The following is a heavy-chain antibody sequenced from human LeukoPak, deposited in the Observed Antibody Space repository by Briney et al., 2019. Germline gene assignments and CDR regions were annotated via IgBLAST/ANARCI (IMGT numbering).Heavy chain of an antibody. CDR1: GLTVSSKY. CDR2: IYNNGNT. Sequence: GGSLRLSCEASGLTVSSKYMSWVRQAPGKGLEWVSVIYNNGNTHYADSVKGRFIISRDNSKNTLYLQMNSLRVEDTAVYYCARVGGDQVGYWGQGTLVTVSS. D-gene: IGHD4-17*01. J-gene: IGHJ4*02. CDR3: ARVGGDQVGY. V-gene: IGHV3-53*01.